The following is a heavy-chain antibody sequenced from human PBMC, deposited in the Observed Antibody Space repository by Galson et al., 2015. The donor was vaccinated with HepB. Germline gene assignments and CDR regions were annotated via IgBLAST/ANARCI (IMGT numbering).Heavy chain of an antibody. D-gene: IGHD2-15*01. Sequence: SLRLSCAASGFTFSSYAMNWVRQAPGKGLEWVSSISGGGGSSYYADSVRGRFTISRDNSKNTLYLQMNSLRAEDTAVYYCAKHDCGGGSCSYKFPFDCWGQGTLVTVSS. V-gene: IGHV3-23*01. J-gene: IGHJ4*02. CDR3: AKHDCGGGSCSYKFPFDC. CDR1: GFTFSSYA. CDR2: ISGGGGSS.